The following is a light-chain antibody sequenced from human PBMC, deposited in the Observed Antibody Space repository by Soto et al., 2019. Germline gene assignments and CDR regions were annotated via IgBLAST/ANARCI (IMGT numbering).Light chain of an antibody. Sequence: EIVLTQSPGTLSLSPGERATLSCRASQSVSSSYLAWYQQKPGQAPRHLIYGASSRATGIPDRFSGSGSGKDFTLTISRLEPEDFAVYYCQQYGSSPLTFGQGTKVEIK. CDR2: GAS. CDR1: QSVSSSY. V-gene: IGKV3-20*01. CDR3: QQYGSSPLT. J-gene: IGKJ1*01.